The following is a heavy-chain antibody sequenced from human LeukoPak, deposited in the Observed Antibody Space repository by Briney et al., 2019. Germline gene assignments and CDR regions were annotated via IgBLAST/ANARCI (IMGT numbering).Heavy chain of an antibody. CDR1: GFTFRNYV. CDR2: TSSDLNVK. CDR3: AREGYYGSGSPPSLYFDY. Sequence: GGSLRLSCAASGFTFRNYVIHWVRQAPGKGLEWVAVTSSDLNVKLYAGSVKGRFTISRDNSRSTLYLQMNSLRPEDTAIYYCAREGYYGSGSPPSLYFDYWGQGTLVTVSS. D-gene: IGHD3-10*01. J-gene: IGHJ4*02. V-gene: IGHV3-30-3*01.